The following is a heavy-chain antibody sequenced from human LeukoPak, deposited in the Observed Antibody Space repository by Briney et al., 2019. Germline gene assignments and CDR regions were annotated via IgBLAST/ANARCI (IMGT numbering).Heavy chain of an antibody. D-gene: IGHD3-22*01. V-gene: IGHV1-18*01. CDR3: ARKLYDSSRYGQTYYFDC. CDR1: GYTFTSYG. J-gene: IGHJ4*02. CDR2: ISPYNGNT. Sequence: GASVKVSCKASGYTFTSYGISWVRQAPGQGLEWMGWISPYNGNTNYAQKLQGRVTMTTDTSTSTAYMDLRSLRSDDTAVYYCARKLYDSSRYGQTYYFDCWGQGTLVTVSS.